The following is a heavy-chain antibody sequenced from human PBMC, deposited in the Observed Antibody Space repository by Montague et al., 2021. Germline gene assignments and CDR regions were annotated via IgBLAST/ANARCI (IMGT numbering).Heavy chain of an antibody. J-gene: IGHJ5*02. D-gene: IGHD6-13*01. Sequence: PALVKPTQTLTLTCTFSGFSLSTSRVGVGWIRQPPGKALEWLALIYWDDEKRYSPSLKRRLTITKDTSKNQVVLTMTNIDPVDTVTYYCAHRIVCAAGQKWFDAWGQGTLVTVSS. CDR1: GFSLSTSRVG. CDR2: IYWDDEK. V-gene: IGHV2-5*02. CDR3: AHRIVCAAGQKWFDA.